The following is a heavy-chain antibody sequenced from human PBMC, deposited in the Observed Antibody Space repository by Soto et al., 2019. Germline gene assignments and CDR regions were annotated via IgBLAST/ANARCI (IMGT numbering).Heavy chain of an antibody. Sequence: SETLSLTCTVSGGSISSYYWSWIRQPPGKGLEWIGYIYYSGSTNYNPSLKSRVTISVDTSKNQFSLKLSSVTAADTAVYYCARGVDSSGFYYYYYMDVWGKGTTVTVSS. CDR2: IYYSGST. CDR3: ARGVDSSGFYYYYYMDV. V-gene: IGHV4-59*01. D-gene: IGHD6-19*01. CDR1: GGSISSYY. J-gene: IGHJ6*03.